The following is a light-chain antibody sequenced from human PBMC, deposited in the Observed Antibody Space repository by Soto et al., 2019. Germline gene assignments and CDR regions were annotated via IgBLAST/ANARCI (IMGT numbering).Light chain of an antibody. CDR2: SNN. Sequence: QSVLTQPPSASGTPGQRVTISCSGSSSSIGSNIVNWYQQLPGTAPKLLIYSNNRRPSGVPDRFSGSKSGTSASLAISGLQSEDEADYYCAAWDDSLNGVVFGGGTKLTVL. CDR1: SSSIGSNI. J-gene: IGLJ2*01. CDR3: AAWDDSLNGVV. V-gene: IGLV1-44*01.